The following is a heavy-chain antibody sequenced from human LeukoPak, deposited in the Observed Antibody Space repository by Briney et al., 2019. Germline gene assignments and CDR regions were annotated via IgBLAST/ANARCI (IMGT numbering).Heavy chain of an antibody. CDR1: GFTFSSYS. D-gene: IGHD5-12*01. V-gene: IGHV3-33*08. J-gene: IGHJ4*02. CDR3: ARGGYTGYDYGDY. Sequence: QSGGSLRLSCAASGFTFSSYSMNWVRQAPGKGLEWVAVIWFDGSNKYYADSVKGRFTISRDNSKNTLYLQMNSLRAEDTAVYFCARGGYTGYDYGDYWGQGTLVTVSS. CDR2: IWFDGSNK.